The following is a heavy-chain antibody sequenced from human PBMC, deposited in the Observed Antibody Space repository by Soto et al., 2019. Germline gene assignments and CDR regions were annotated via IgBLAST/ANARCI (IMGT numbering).Heavy chain of an antibody. J-gene: IGHJ6*02. CDR2: MNPNSGNT. Sequence: ASVKLSCKASGYTFTSYDINWVRQATGQGLEWMGWMNPNSGNTGYAQKFQGRVTMTRNTSISTAYMELSSLRSEDTAVYYCARVGGYCISTSCYSETYYYHYATDVSGQAIMVTVSS. CDR1: GYTFTSYD. D-gene: IGHD2-2*01. CDR3: ARVGGYCISTSCYSETYYYHYATDV. V-gene: IGHV1-8*01.